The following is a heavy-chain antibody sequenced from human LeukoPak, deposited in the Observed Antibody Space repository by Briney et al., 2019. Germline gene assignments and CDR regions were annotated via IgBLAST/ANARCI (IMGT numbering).Heavy chain of an antibody. CDR1: GGSFTGYF. D-gene: IGHD6-13*01. V-gene: IGHV4-34*01. CDR3: ARDLEGSSWYQGFDP. CDR2: INHSGSA. J-gene: IGHJ5*02. Sequence: KPSETLSLTCAVYGGSFTGYFWSWIRQSPGKGPECVAEINHSGSAKYNPSLKGRVTISLDTSKNHFSLKLTSVAAADTAVYYCARDLEGSSWYQGFDPWGQGTLVTVSS.